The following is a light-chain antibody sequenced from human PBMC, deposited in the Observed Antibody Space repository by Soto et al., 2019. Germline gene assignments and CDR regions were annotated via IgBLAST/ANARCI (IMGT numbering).Light chain of an antibody. CDR3: HQYASSPLT. J-gene: IGKJ4*01. CDR2: DAS. Sequence: EIVLTQSPGTLSVSPGERATLSCRASQSIGRNYLAWYQQKPGQAPRLLIYDASSRASGITDRFSGSASGTDFTLTISRLEPEDFAVYYCHQYASSPLTFGGGAKVETK. CDR1: QSIGRNY. V-gene: IGKV3-20*01.